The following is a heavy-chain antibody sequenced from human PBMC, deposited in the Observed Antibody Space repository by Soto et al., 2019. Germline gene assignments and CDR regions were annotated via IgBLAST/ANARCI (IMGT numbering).Heavy chain of an antibody. D-gene: IGHD5-12*01. CDR3: ASRVDIVATTELQFFDY. V-gene: IGHV4-4*02. CDR1: GGSISSSNW. CDR2: IYHSGST. Sequence: QVQLQESGPGLVKPSGTLSLTCAVSGGSISSSNWWSWVHQPPGKGLEWIGEIYHSGSTNYNPSLKSRVTISVDKSKNQFSLKLSSVTAADTAVYYCASRVDIVATTELQFFDYWGQGTLVTVSS. J-gene: IGHJ4*02.